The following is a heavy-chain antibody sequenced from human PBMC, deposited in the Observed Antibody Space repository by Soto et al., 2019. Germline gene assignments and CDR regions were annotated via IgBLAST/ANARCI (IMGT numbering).Heavy chain of an antibody. CDR2: IIPIFGTA. D-gene: IGHD3-10*01. V-gene: IGHV1-69*13. J-gene: IGHJ6*04. CDR1: GGTFSSYA. CDR3: GRALILPYVSGSYYNVIDWVYYYYGMYV. Sequence: SVKVSCKASGGTFSSYALRWVRQAPGQGLEWMGGIIPIFGTANYAQKFQGRVTITAEESTRPAYMELSSLRSEDTAVYYCGRALILPYVSGSYYNVIDWVYYYYGMYVWGKGTTVTVPS.